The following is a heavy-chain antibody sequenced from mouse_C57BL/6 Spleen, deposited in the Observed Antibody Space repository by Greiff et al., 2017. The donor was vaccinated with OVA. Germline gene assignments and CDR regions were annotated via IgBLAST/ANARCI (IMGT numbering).Heavy chain of an antibody. CDR2: IYPGDGDT. CDR1: LSALSSSW. V-gene: IGHV1-82*01. Sequence: HVPLQQSGPAPVNPGASVHICFPSPLSALSSSWMNWLKQRPGKGLDVIGRIYPGDGDTNYNGKFKGKATLTADKSSSTAYMQLSSLTSEDSAVYFCARWRDAYAMDYWGQGTSVTVSS. J-gene: IGHJ4*01. CDR3: ARWRDAYAMDY.